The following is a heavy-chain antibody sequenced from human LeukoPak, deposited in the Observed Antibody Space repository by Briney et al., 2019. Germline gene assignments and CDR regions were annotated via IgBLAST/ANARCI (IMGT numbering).Heavy chain of an antibody. CDR2: ISYDGSNK. CDR1: GFTFSSYA. V-gene: IGHV3-30-3*01. D-gene: IGHD2-2*01. CDR3: ARPRTIYYYGMDV. J-gene: IGHJ6*02. Sequence: QTGGSLRLSCAASGFTFSSYAMHWVRQAPGKGLEWVAVISYDGSNKYYADSVKGRFTISRDNSKNTLYLQMNSLRAEDTAVYYCARPRTIYYYGMDVWGQGTTVTVSS.